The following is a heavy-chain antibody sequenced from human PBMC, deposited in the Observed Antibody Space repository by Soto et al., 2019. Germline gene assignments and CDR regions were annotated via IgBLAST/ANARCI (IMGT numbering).Heavy chain of an antibody. CDR2: ISGTSPST. Sequence: EVQLLESGGGLVQPGGSLRLSCAASGFTFSAYAMSWVRQAPGKGLEWVSAISGTSPSTYYADSVQGRFTISRDSSRKTLFLQMNTLRAEDTAVYFCAIRMFGVEYWCPGTQVTVSS. CDR1: GFTFSAYA. V-gene: IGHV3-23*01. J-gene: IGHJ4*02. D-gene: IGHD3-3*01. CDR3: AIRMFGVEY.